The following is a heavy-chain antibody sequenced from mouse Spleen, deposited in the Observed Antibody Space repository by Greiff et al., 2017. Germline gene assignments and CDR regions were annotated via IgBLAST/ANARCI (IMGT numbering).Heavy chain of an antibody. CDR2: IYPRDGST. D-gene: IGHD3-2*01. Sequence: VQLQQSGPELVKPGASVKLSCKASGYTFTSYDINWVKQRPGQGLEWIGWIYPRDGSTKYNEKFKGKATLTVDTSSSTAYMELHSLTSEDSAVYFCASPLDSSGYSWFAYWGQGTLVTVSA. V-gene: IGHV1-85*01. CDR1: GYTFTSYD. J-gene: IGHJ3*01. CDR3: ASPLDSSGYSWFAY.